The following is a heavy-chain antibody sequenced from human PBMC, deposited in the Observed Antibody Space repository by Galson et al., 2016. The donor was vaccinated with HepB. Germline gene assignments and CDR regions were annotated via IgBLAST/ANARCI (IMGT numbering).Heavy chain of an antibody. J-gene: IGHJ4*02. CDR3: AKVGNIVATWEFDY. CDR1: GFTFSSYA. Sequence: SLRLSCAASGFTFSSYAMSWVRQAPGKGLEWVSAIGDRGYSTYYAGSVKGRFTISRDNSKSTVYLQMNSLRVEDTAVYYCAKVGNIVATWEFDYWAREPWSPSPQ. D-gene: IGHD5-12*01. V-gene: IGHV3-23*01. CDR2: IGDRGYST.